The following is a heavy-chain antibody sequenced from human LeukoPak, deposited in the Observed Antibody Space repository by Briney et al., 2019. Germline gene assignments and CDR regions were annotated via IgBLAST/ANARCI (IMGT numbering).Heavy chain of an antibody. CDR3: ARKNGLDY. CDR1: GFTFSSYS. Sequence: GGSLRLSCAASGFTFSSYSMNWVRQAPGKGLEWVSSISSSGSHIYYADSVKGRFTISRDSAKNSLYLQMNSLRAEDTAVYYCARKNGLDYWGQGTLVTVSS. V-gene: IGHV3-21*01. CDR2: ISSSGSHI. J-gene: IGHJ4*02.